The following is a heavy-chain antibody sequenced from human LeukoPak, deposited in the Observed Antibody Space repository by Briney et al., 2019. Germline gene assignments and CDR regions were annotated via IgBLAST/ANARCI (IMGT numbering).Heavy chain of an antibody. CDR3: ALIFGVGSDAFDI. CDR1: GFTFSSYS. D-gene: IGHD3-3*01. J-gene: IGHJ3*02. Sequence: PGGSLRLSCAASGFTFSSYSMNWVRQAPGKGLEWVAVISYDGSNKYYADSVKGRFTISRDNSKNTLYLQMNSLRAEDTAVYYCALIFGVGSDAFDIWGQGTMVTVSS. V-gene: IGHV3-30*05. CDR2: ISYDGSNK.